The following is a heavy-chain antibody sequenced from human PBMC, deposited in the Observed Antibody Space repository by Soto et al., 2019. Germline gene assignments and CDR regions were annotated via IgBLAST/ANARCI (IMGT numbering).Heavy chain of an antibody. J-gene: IGHJ5*02. CDR1: GGSTSNYN. D-gene: IGHD1-7*01. V-gene: IGHV4-59*01. Sequence: PAEPRSVTESVSGGSTSNYNWSWIRQPPGKGLEWIGYIYYSGSTNYNPSLKSRVTISVDTSKNQFSLKLSSVTAADTAVYYCARADNWNYAWFDPWGQGTLVTVSS. CDR2: IYYSGST. CDR3: ARADNWNYAWFDP.